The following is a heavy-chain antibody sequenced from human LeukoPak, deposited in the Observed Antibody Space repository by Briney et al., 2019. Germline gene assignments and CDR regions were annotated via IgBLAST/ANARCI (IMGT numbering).Heavy chain of an antibody. CDR2: ISSSSSTI. CDR1: GFTFSSYS. J-gene: IGHJ4*02. CDR3: ARDLSSSWYSVDY. D-gene: IGHD6-13*01. Sequence: RGSLRLSCAASGFTFSSYSMNWVRQAPGKGLEWVSYISSSSSTIYYADSVKGRFTISRDNAKNSLYLQVNSLRAEDTAVYYCARDLSSSWYSVDYWGQGTLVTVSS. V-gene: IGHV3-48*04.